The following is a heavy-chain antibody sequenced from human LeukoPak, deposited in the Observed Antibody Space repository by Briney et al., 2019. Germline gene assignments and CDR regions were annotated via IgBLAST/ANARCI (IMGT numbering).Heavy chain of an antibody. V-gene: IGHV1-46*01. Sequence: ASVRVSCKASGYTFTNYYLHWVRQAPGHGVEWVAIINPSDGGTYYEQKLQGRVTVTRDTSTSTVYMELGSLRSEDTAVYYCARDTRTMTAVTRGQHYYYGLDVWGQGTTVTVSS. D-gene: IGHD4-17*01. CDR1: GYTFTNYY. CDR3: ARDTRTMTAVTRGQHYYYGLDV. J-gene: IGHJ6*02. CDR2: INPSDGGT.